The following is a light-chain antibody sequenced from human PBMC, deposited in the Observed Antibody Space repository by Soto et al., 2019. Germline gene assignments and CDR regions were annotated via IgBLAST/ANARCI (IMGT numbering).Light chain of an antibody. J-gene: IGLJ2*01. Sequence: QSVLTQSSSASASLGSSVKLTCTLSSGHSSYIIAWHQQQPGKAPRYLMKLEGSGSYNKGSGVPDRFSGSSSGADRYVTISTLQFEDESDYYCETWDSNTVVVGGGTKVTVL. CDR1: SGHSSYI. CDR3: ETWDSNTVV. V-gene: IGLV4-60*02. CDR2: LEGSGSY.